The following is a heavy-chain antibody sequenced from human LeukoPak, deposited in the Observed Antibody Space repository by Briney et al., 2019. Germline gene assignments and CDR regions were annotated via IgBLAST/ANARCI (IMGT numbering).Heavy chain of an antibody. D-gene: IGHD5-12*01. CDR1: GFTVSSNY. CDR3: ARDGSGYDYGGLDY. CDR2: IYSGSST. J-gene: IGHJ4*02. V-gene: IGHV3-53*01. Sequence: GGSLRLSCAASGFTVSSNYMSWVRQAPGKGLEWVSVIYSGSSTYYADSVKGRFTISRDNSKNTLYLQMNSLRAEDTAVYYCARDGSGYDYGGLDYWGQGTLVTVSS.